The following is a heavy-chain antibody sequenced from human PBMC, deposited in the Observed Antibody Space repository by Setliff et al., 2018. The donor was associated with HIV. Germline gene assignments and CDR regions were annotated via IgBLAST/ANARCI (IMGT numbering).Heavy chain of an antibody. CDR3: ARRGSSNFDSSRWFYYGLDV. Sequence: GGSLRLSCAGSGFTVNSGAMNWVRQAPGKGLEWVSTVGCWGTCTYFAGSVKGRFTISADTSKNTLYLQMNSLRAEDTALYYCARRGSSNFDSSRWFYYGLDVWGQGTTVTVS. V-gene: IGHV3-23*01. CDR1: GFTVNSGA. J-gene: IGHJ6*02. D-gene: IGHD3-22*01. CDR2: VGCWGTCT.